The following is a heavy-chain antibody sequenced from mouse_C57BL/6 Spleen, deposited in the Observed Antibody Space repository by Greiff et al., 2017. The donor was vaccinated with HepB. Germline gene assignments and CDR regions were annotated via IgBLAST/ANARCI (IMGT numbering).Heavy chain of an antibody. V-gene: IGHV14-4*01. CDR2: IDPENGDT. CDR1: GFNIKDDY. Sequence: EVQLQQSGAELVRPGASVKLSCTASGFNIKDDYMHWVKQRPEQGLEWIGWIDPENGDTEYASKFQGKATITADKSSNTAYLQLSSLTSEDTAVYYCTTTPVYYGSSGDYWGQGTTLTVSS. J-gene: IGHJ2*01. CDR3: TTTPVYYGSSGDY. D-gene: IGHD1-1*01.